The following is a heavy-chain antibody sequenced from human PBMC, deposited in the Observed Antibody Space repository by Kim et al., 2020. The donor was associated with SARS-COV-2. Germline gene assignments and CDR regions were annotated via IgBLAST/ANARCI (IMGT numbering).Heavy chain of an antibody. Sequence: SVKVSCKASGGTFSSYAISWVRQAPGQGLEWMGGIIPIFGTANYAQKFQGRVTITADESTSTAYMELSSLRSEDTAVYYCARGGSKRGYSYGSNWFDPWGQGTLVTVSS. CDR3: ARGGSKRGYSYGSNWFDP. J-gene: IGHJ5*02. V-gene: IGHV1-69*13. CDR1: GGTFSSYA. D-gene: IGHD5-18*01. CDR2: IIPIFGTA.